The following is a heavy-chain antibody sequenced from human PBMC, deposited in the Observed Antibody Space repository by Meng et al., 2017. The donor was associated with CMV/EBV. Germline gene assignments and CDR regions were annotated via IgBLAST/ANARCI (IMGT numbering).Heavy chain of an antibody. CDR2: IIPVFETA. D-gene: IGHD1-26*01. CDR1: GGTFSTFA. Sequence: VQPGASAAEVKKPWSSVKVACNTSGGTFSTFAISWVRQAPGEGLEWMGGIIPVFETANYAERFQDRVTITADDSTTTAYMELSSLRADDTALYFCARGGDSWYSDYWGQGTLVTVSS. V-gene: IGHV1-69*01. CDR3: ARGGDSWYSDY. J-gene: IGHJ4*02.